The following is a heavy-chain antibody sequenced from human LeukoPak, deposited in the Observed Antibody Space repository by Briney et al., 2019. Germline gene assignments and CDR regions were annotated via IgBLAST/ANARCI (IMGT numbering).Heavy chain of an antibody. CDR1: GYSFTSYW. CDR2: IYPGDSDT. V-gene: IGHV5-51*01. J-gene: IGHJ5*02. Sequence: RGESLKISCKGSGYSFTSYWIGWVRQMPGKGLEWMGIIYPGDSDTRYSPSFQGQVTISADKSISTAYLQRSSLKASDTAMYYCARSNYDILTGYQDWFDPWGQGTLVTVSS. CDR3: ARSNYDILTGYQDWFDP. D-gene: IGHD3-9*01.